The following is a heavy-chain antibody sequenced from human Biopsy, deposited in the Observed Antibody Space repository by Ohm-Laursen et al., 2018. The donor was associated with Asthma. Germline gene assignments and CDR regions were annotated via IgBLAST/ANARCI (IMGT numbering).Heavy chain of an antibody. CDR1: GYTFISYA. Sequence: VSSVKVSCKASGYTFISYAIHWVRQAPGQRLEWMGWINAGNGNTKYSQKFQGRVTITRDTSASTAYMELSSLRSEDTAVYYCARTYYDFLTGQVNDAFATWGQGTMVTVSS. V-gene: IGHV1-3*01. J-gene: IGHJ3*02. CDR2: INAGNGNT. D-gene: IGHD3-9*01. CDR3: ARTYYDFLTGQVNDAFAT.